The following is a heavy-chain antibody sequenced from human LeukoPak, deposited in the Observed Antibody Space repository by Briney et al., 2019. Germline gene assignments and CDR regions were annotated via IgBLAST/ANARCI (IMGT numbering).Heavy chain of an antibody. Sequence: ASVKVSCQASGYTFTTYGITWVRQAPGQGLEWMGWISPYNGNANYAQQLQNRVTMTTHTSTSTAYMELRSLRSDDTAVHYCARVYGDNSYGMFDFWGQGTLVTVSS. V-gene: IGHV1-18*01. CDR2: ISPYNGNA. D-gene: IGHD4-23*01. J-gene: IGHJ4*02. CDR3: ARVYGDNSYGMFDF. CDR1: GYTFTTYG.